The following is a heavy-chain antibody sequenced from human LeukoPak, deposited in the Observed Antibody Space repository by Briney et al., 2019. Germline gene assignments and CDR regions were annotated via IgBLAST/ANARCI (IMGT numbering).Heavy chain of an antibody. Sequence: PSETLSLTCTVSGGSISSSSYYWGWIRQPPGKGLEWIGSIYYSGSTYYNPSLKSRVTISVDTSKNQFSLKLSSVTAADTAVYYCARHLRAAIPFLDSYYYMDVWGKGTTVTVSS. J-gene: IGHJ6*03. D-gene: IGHD2-2*02. CDR3: ARHLRAAIPFLDSYYYMDV. CDR1: GGSISSSSYY. CDR2: IYYSGST. V-gene: IGHV4-39*01.